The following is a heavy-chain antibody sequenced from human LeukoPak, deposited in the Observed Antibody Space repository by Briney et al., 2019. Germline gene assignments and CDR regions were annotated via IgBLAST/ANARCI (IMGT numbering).Heavy chain of an antibody. CDR2: IYSGGST. V-gene: IGHV3-66*01. D-gene: IGHD1-26*01. Sequence: AGGSLRLSCAASGFTVSSNYMSWVRQAPGKGLEWVSVIYSGGSTYYADSVKGRFTISRDNSKNTLYLQMNSLRAEDTAVYYCARASGGGSYYPWGQGTLVTVSS. CDR3: ARASGGGSYYP. CDR1: GFTVSSNY. J-gene: IGHJ5*02.